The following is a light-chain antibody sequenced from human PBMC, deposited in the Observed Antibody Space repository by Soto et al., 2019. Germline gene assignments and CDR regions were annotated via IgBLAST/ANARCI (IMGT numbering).Light chain of an antibody. CDR2: GAS. CDR1: QSVSNNY. Sequence: EIVLTQSPGTLSLSPGERATLSCRSSQSVSNNYLAWYQQKPGQAPRLLIYGASSRATGIPDRFGGSGSGTDFTLTISRLEPEDFAVYYCQQYGGSPTFGQGTKVDI. CDR3: QQYGGSPT. J-gene: IGKJ1*01. V-gene: IGKV3-20*01.